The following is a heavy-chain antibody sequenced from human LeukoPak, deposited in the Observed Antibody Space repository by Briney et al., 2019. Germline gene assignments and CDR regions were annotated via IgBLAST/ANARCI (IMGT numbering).Heavy chain of an antibody. CDR1: GGTFSSYA. V-gene: IGHV1-69*13. CDR3: VRVRFSYGYSSGLNWFDP. J-gene: IGHJ5*02. CDR2: IIPIVGTA. Sequence: SVKVSCKASGGTFSSYAISWVRQAPGQRLEWMGGIIPIVGTANYAQKFQGRVTITADESTSTAYMELRSLRSEDTAVYYCVRVRFSYGYSSGLNWFDPWGQGTLVTVSS. D-gene: IGHD6-19*01.